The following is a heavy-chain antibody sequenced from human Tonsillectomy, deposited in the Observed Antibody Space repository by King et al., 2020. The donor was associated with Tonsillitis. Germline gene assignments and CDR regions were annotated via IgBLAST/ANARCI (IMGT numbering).Heavy chain of an antibody. CDR3: ARVKRCGGDCPKLYWYFDL. CDR1: GGSISSGGYS. Sequence: QLQESGPGLVKPSQTLSLTCAVSGGSISSGGYSWSWIRQPPGKGLEWIGYIYYSGSTYYNPSLKSRVTISVDTFKNQFSLKLSSVTAADTAVYYCARVKRCGGDCPKLYWYFDLWGRGTLVTVSS. CDR2: IYYSGST. D-gene: IGHD2-21*02. J-gene: IGHJ2*01. V-gene: IGHV4-30-4*07.